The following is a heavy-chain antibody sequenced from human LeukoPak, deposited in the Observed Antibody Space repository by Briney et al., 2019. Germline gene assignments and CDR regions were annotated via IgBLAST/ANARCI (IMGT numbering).Heavy chain of an antibody. D-gene: IGHD3-22*01. Sequence: GESLKISCKGSGYSFTSHWIGWVRQMPGKGLEWMGIIYPGDSETRYSPSFQGQVTISVDKSISTAYLQWSSLKASDTAMYCCARRYYYDSSGYYLAHDAFDIWGQGTMVTVSS. J-gene: IGHJ3*02. V-gene: IGHV5-51*01. CDR2: IYPGDSET. CDR3: ARRYYYDSSGYYLAHDAFDI. CDR1: GYSFTSHW.